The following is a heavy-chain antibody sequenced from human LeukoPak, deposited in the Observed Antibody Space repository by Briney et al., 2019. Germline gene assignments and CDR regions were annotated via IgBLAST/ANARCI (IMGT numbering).Heavy chain of an antibody. CDR2: INHSGST. CDR3: ASLHPIVVVPAAPGDWFDP. D-gene: IGHD2-2*01. J-gene: IGHJ5*02. V-gene: IGHV4-34*01. CDR1: GGSFSGYY. Sequence: SETLSLTCAVYGGSFSGYYWSWIRQPPGKGLEWIGEINHSGSTNYNPSLKSRVTISVDTSKNQFSLKLSSVTAADTAVYYCASLHPIVVVPAAPGDWFDPWGQGTLVTVSS.